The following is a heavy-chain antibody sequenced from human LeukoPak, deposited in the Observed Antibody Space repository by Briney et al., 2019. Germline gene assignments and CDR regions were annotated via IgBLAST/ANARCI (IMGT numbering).Heavy chain of an antibody. CDR3: APSKERIAVVGTGAADY. D-gene: IGHD6-19*01. V-gene: IGHV1-2*02. CDR1: GYTFTGYY. J-gene: IGHJ4*02. CDR2: INPNSGGT. Sequence: GASVKVSCKASGYTFTGYYMHWVRQAPGQGLEWMGWINPNSGGTNYAQKFQGRVTMTRDTSISTAYMELSRLRSDDTAVYCCAPSKERIAVVGTGAADYWGQGTLVSVSS.